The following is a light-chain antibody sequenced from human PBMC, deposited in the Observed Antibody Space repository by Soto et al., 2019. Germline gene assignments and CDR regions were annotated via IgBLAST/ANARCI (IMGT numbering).Light chain of an antibody. Sequence: DIQLTQSPSFLSASVGDTVTITCRASQGISTYLAWYQQKPGKAPKNLIYGASTLQSGVPSRFSGSGSGTEFTLTISSRQPEDFATYYCQGLSTYPRTFGQGTKGKSN. J-gene: IGKJ1*01. CDR3: QGLSTYPRT. CDR2: GAS. CDR1: QGISTY. V-gene: IGKV1-9*01.